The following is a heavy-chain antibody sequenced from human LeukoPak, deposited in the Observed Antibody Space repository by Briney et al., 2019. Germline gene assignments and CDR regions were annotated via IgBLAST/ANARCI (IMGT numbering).Heavy chain of an antibody. CDR3: AKDSVGAKWGNAFDI. CDR2: ISYDGSNK. D-gene: IGHD1-26*01. Sequence: GGSLRLSCAASGFTFNKYGMHWVRQAPGNGLEWVAVISYDGSNKYYADSVKGRFTISRDNSKNTLYLQMNSLRAEDTAVYYCAKDSVGAKWGNAFDIWGQGTMVTVSS. J-gene: IGHJ3*02. CDR1: GFTFNKYG. V-gene: IGHV3-30*18.